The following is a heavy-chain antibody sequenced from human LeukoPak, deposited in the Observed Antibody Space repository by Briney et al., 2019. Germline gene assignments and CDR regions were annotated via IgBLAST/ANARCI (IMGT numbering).Heavy chain of an antibody. CDR1: GFTFSDYY. Sequence: GGSLRLSCAASGFTFSDYYMSWIAQAPGKALEWVSYISSSGSTIYYADSVKGRFTISRDNAKNSLYLQMNSLRAEDTAVYYCASSYDFWSGSTPFDYWGQGTLVTVSS. V-gene: IGHV3-11*01. J-gene: IGHJ4*02. CDR2: ISSSGSTI. CDR3: ASSYDFWSGSTPFDY. D-gene: IGHD3-3*01.